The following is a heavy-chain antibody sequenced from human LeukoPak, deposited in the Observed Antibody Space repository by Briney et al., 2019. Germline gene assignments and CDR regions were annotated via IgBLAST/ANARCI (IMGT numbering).Heavy chain of an antibody. D-gene: IGHD2-15*01. Sequence: GGSLRLSCAASGFTFSSYAMSWVRQAPGKGLEWVSAISGSAGSTNYADSVKGRFTVSRDNSRNTVYLQMNSLRAEDTAVYYCAKSQWWVVVLVDNWGQGTLVTVSS. CDR2: ISGSAGST. J-gene: IGHJ4*02. V-gene: IGHV3-23*01. CDR3: AKSQWWVVVLVDN. CDR1: GFTFSSYA.